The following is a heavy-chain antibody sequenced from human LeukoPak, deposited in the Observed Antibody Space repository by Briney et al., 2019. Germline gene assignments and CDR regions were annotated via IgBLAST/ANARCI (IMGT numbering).Heavy chain of an antibody. D-gene: IGHD3-22*01. CDR1: GGSISSGSYY. CDR3: ARFNGDSSGYYFGAIDY. Sequence: SQTLSLTCTVSGGSISSGSYYWSWIRQPAGKGLKWIGRIYTSGSTNYNPSLKSRVTISVDTSKNQFSLKLSSVTAADTAVYYCARFNGDSSGYYFGAIDYWGQGTLVTVSS. J-gene: IGHJ4*02. V-gene: IGHV4-61*02. CDR2: IYTSGST.